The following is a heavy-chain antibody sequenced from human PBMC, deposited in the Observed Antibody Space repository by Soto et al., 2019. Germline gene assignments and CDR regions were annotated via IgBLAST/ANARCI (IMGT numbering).Heavy chain of an antibody. J-gene: IGHJ5*02. CDR2: MYHSGNT. D-gene: IGHD3-22*01. V-gene: IGHV4-31*03. CDR3: VRYYYDSSGLNWFDP. CDR1: GGSTSSADFY. Sequence: PSETLSLTCTVSGGSTSSADFYCSWIRQHPGKGLEWIGYMYHSGNTYYNPSLKSRLTMSLDTSKNQFSLKLTSVTAADTAVYYCVRYYYDSSGLNWFDPWGQGTLVTVSS.